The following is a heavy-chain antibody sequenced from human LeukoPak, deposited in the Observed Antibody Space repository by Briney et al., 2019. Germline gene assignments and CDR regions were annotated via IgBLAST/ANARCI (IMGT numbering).Heavy chain of an antibody. CDR2: IYTSGST. CDR3: AKGRYGDLDY. D-gene: IGHD4-17*01. V-gene: IGHV4-4*07. Sequence: PSETLSLTCTVSGGSVSRYYGSWIRQPAGKGLEWIGRIYTSGSTNYNPSRTSRFTMSVDTSRNRFSLKLSSVTAADTAVYYCAKGRYGDLDYWGQGTLVTVSS. CDR1: GGSVSRYY. J-gene: IGHJ4*02.